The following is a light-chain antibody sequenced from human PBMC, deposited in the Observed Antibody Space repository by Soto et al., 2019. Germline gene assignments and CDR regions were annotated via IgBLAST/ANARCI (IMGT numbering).Light chain of an antibody. J-gene: IGLJ1*01. CDR2: DVS. CDR3: SSYTSSSTYV. Sequence: QSALTQPPSVSGSPGQSVTISCTGTSSDVGSSNGVSWYQQPPGTAPKLMIYDVSTRPSGVPDRFSGSKSGNTASLTISGLQAEDEADYYCSSYTSSSTYVFGTGTKLTV. V-gene: IGLV2-18*02. CDR1: SSDVGSSNG.